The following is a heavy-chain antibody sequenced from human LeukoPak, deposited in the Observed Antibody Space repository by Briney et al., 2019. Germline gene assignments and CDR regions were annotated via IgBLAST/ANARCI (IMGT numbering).Heavy chain of an antibody. Sequence: ETLSLTCTVSGGSFSGYYWSWIRQPPEKGLEWIGYISYSGSTNYKPSLKSRVTISLDASKNQFSLKLSSVTAADTAVYYCAGGGTYYYDSSGYYWGQGTLVTVSS. V-gene: IGHV4-59*01. J-gene: IGHJ4*02. CDR1: GGSFSGYY. D-gene: IGHD3-22*01. CDR3: AGGGTYYYDSSGYY. CDR2: ISYSGST.